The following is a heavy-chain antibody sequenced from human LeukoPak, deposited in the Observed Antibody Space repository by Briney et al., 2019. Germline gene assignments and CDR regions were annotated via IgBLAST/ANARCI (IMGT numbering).Heavy chain of an antibody. CDR2: ISAYNGNT. D-gene: IGHD3-22*01. J-gene: IGHJ4*02. CDR3: ARDTGRTYYYDSSGYFDY. Sequence: EAPVKVSFKASGYTFTSYGISWVRQAPGQGLEWMGWISAYNGNTNYAQKLQGRVTMTTDTSTSTAYMELRSLRSDDTAVYYCARDTGRTYYYDSSGYFDYWGQGTLVTVSS. V-gene: IGHV1-18*01. CDR1: GYTFTSYG.